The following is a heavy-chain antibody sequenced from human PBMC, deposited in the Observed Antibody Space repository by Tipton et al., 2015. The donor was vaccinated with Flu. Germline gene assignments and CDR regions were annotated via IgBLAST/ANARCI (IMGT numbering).Heavy chain of an antibody. CDR3: ARATPSSGPLAS. V-gene: IGHV6-1*01. J-gene: IGHJ4*02. CDR2: TFYRSKWYN. D-gene: IGHD3-22*01. Sequence: LVKPIETLSLTCAISGDSVSSNSAAWNWIRQSPSRGLEWLGRTFYRSKWYNDYAVSVKSRITINPDTSKNQFSLQLSSGTPEDTAVYYCARATPSSGPLASWGQGALVTVSS. CDR1: GDSVSSNSAA.